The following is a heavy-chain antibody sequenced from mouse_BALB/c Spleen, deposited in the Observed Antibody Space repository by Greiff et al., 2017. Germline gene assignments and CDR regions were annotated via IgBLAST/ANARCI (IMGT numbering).Heavy chain of an antibody. Sequence: EVKLVESGPGLVKPSQSLSLTCTVTGYSITSDYAWNWIRQFPGNKLEWMGYISYSGSTSYNPSLKSRISITRDTSKNQFFLQLNSVTTEDTATYYCARGRYFDYWGQGTTLTVSS. CDR1: GYSITSDYA. V-gene: IGHV3-2*02. J-gene: IGHJ2*01. CDR3: ARGRYFDY. D-gene: IGHD3-3*01. CDR2: ISYSGST.